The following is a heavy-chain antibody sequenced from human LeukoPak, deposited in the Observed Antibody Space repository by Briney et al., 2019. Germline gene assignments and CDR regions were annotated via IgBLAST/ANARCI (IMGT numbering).Heavy chain of an antibody. CDR1: GYTFTSYY. CDR2: INPSGGST. Sequence: ASVKVSCKASGYTFTSYYMHWVRQAPGQGLEWMGRINPSGGSTSYAQKFQGRVTMTRDTSTSTVYMELSSLRSEDTAVYYCARDLGIAAAGNYYYGMDVWGQGATVTVSS. CDR3: ARDLGIAAAGNYYYGMDV. J-gene: IGHJ6*02. D-gene: IGHD6-13*01. V-gene: IGHV1-46*01.